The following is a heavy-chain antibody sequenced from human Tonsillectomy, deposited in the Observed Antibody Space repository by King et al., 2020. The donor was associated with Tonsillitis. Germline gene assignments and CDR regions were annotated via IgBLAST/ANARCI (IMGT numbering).Heavy chain of an antibody. CDR1: GFTVSSNY. J-gene: IGHJ4*02. Sequence: VQLVESGGGLVQPGGSLRLSCAASGFTVSSNYMSWVRQAPGKGLEWVSVIYSGGSTYYADSVKGRFTISRDNSKNTLYLQMNSLRAEDTALYYCARDPGPRSGSYDYWGQGTLVTVSS. CDR3: ARDPGPRSGSYDY. V-gene: IGHV3-66*01. CDR2: IYSGGST. D-gene: IGHD1-26*01.